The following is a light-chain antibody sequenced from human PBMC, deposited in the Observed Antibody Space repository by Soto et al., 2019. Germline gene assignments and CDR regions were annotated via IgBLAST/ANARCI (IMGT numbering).Light chain of an antibody. J-gene: IGKJ4*01. Sequence: ENVLTQSPGTLSLSPGERATLSCRASQSISSTYLAWYQQKPGQPPRLLMYGASNRATGIPDRFSGSGSGTDFNLNISRLEPEDFAVYYCQQYSGSPPLTFGGGTKVEIK. CDR2: GAS. V-gene: IGKV3-20*01. CDR3: QQYSGSPPLT. CDR1: QSISSTY.